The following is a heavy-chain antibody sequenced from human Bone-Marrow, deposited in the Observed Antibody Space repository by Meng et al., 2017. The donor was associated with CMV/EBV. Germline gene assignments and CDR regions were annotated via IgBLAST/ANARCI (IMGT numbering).Heavy chain of an antibody. J-gene: IGHJ4*02. Sequence: GESLKIPCAAPGFTFSGSAMHWVRQASGKGLKWIGRIRSKANSYATAYAASVKGRFTISRDDSKNTAYLQMNSLKTEDTAVYYCTRPLYYYSSGYHLGYWGQGKLVTVSS. CDR1: GFTFSGSA. V-gene: IGHV3-73*01. CDR3: TRPLYYYSSGYHLGY. D-gene: IGHD3-22*01. CDR2: IRSKANSYAT.